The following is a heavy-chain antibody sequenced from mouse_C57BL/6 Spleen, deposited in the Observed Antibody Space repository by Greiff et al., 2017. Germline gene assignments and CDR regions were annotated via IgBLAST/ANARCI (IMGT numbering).Heavy chain of an antibody. D-gene: IGHD3-3*01. CDR1: GYTFTDYE. V-gene: IGHV1-15*01. J-gene: IGHJ2*01. CDR3: TRSRALDY. Sequence: VQLQQSGADLVRPGASVTLSCKASGYTFTDYEMHWVKQTPVHGLEWIGAIDPETGGTAYNQKFKGKAILTADKSSSTAYMELRSLTSEDSAVYYCTRSRALDYWGQGTTLTVSS. CDR2: IDPETGGT.